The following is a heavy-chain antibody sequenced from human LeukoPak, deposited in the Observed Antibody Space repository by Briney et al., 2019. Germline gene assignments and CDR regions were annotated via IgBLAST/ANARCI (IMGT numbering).Heavy chain of an antibody. CDR1: GGSISSYY. V-gene: IGHV4-4*07. J-gene: IGHJ5*02. D-gene: IGHD6-19*01. CDR3: ARDREVSGWYVTDWFDP. Sequence: PSQTLSLTCTVSGGSISSYYWSWIRQPAGKGLEWIGRIYTSGSTNYNPSLKSRVTMSVDTSKNQFSLKLSSVTAADTAVYYCARDREVSGWYVTDWFDPWGQGTLVTVSS. CDR2: IYTSGST.